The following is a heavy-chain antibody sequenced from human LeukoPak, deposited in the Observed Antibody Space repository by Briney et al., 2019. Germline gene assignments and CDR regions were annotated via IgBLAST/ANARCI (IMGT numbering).Heavy chain of an antibody. Sequence: GGSLRLSCAASGFTFSSYAMSWVRQAPGKGLEWVSAISGSGGSTYYADSVKGRFTISRDNSKNTLYLQMNSLRAEDTAVYYCAKGSGYCSSTSCPLGYWGQGTLVTVSS. D-gene: IGHD2-2*01. V-gene: IGHV3-23*01. J-gene: IGHJ4*02. CDR1: GFTFSSYA. CDR2: ISGSGGST. CDR3: AKGSGYCSSTSCPLGY.